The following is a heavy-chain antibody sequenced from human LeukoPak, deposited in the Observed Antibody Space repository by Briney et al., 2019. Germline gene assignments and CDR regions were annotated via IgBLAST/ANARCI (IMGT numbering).Heavy chain of an antibody. J-gene: IGHJ3*02. CDR3: ASKSVHCSGGSCYGVWRQNAFDI. Sequence: GGSLRLSCAASGFTFSSYAMHWVRQAPGKGLEWVAVISYDGSNKYYADSVKGRFTISRDNSKNTLYLQMNSLRAEDTAVYYCASKSVHCSGGSCYGVWRQNAFDIWGQGTMVTVSS. CDR2: ISYDGSNK. CDR1: GFTFSSYA. V-gene: IGHV3-30-3*01. D-gene: IGHD2-15*01.